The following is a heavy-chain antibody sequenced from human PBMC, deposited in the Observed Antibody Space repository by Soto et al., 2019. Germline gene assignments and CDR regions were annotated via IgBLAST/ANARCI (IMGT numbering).Heavy chain of an antibody. J-gene: IGHJ4*02. D-gene: IGHD3-22*01. V-gene: IGHV4-59*01. CDR1: GGSISSYY. CDR3: AGVDSSGSYFDS. CDR2: IYYTGST. Sequence: QVQLQESGPGLVKPSETLSLTCTVSGGSISSYYWSWIRQPPGKGLEWIAYIYYTGSTNYNPSLKSRVTLSADTSKNQFSLKLSSVTAADTAMYYCAGVDSSGSYFDSWGQGTLVTVSS.